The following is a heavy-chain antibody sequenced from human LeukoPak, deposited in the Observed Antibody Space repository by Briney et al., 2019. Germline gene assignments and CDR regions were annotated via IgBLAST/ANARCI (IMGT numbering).Heavy chain of an antibody. J-gene: IGHJ4*02. CDR1: GFTFSSYE. D-gene: IGHD3-22*01. CDR3: ARGFDYYDSSGYNY. Sequence: GGSRRLSCAASGFTFSSYEMNWVRQAPGKGLEWVSYISSSGSTIYYADSVKGRFTISRDNAKNSLYLQMNSLRAEDTAVYYCARGFDYYDSSGYNYWGQGTLVTVSS. V-gene: IGHV3-48*03. CDR2: ISSSGSTI.